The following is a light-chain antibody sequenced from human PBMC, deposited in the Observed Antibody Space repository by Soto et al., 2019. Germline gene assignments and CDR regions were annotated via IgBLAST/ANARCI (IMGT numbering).Light chain of an antibody. Sequence: DIQMTQSPSSLSASLGDRVNITCRASRSINRYLNWYQQKAGIAPNLLIYAASSLHSGVPSRFSGSGSGTDFTLTISSLQPEDFATYYCHQSYSTPQTFGRGTKVEIK. CDR3: HQSYSTPQT. CDR2: AAS. J-gene: IGKJ1*01. V-gene: IGKV1-39*01. CDR1: RSINRY.